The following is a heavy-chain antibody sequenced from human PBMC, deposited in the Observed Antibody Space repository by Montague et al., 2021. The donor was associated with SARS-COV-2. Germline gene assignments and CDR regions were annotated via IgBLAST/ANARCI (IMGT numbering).Heavy chain of an antibody. D-gene: IGHD6-25*01. CDR3: VRARGRSGSGTCFDY. CDR2: MYYSGST. Sequence: SETLSLTCTVSGASVSHDYWTWIRQPPGKGLEWIGYMYYSGSTSYNPSXXSRVSIPVDTSKNQFSLRLSSVTAADTAMYYCVRARGRSGSGTCFDYWGQGTLVSVSS. J-gene: IGHJ4*02. CDR1: GASVSHDY. V-gene: IGHV4-59*02.